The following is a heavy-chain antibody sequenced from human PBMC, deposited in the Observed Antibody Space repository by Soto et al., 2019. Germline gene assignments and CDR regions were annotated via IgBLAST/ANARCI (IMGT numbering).Heavy chain of an antibody. CDR1: GYTFTSYA. Sequence: ASVKVSCKASGYTFTSYAMHWVRQAPGQRLEWMGWINAGNGNTKYSQKFQGRVTITRDTSASTAYMELSSLRSEDTAVYYCARGYYDYVWGSYRHTFDYWGQGTLVTVSS. D-gene: IGHD3-16*02. CDR2: INAGNGNT. V-gene: IGHV1-3*01. CDR3: ARGYYDYVWGSYRHTFDY. J-gene: IGHJ4*02.